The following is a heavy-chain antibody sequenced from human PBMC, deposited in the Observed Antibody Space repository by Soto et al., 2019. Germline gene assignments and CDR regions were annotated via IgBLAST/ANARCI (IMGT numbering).Heavy chain of an antibody. D-gene: IGHD3-3*01. Sequence: GGSLRLSCAASGFIFSDFGMHWVRQAPGKGLEWVAVIWSDGSIKYYADSVKGRFSISRDNDNDTLYLRTDSLRADDTAVYYCARGNIKTFGVLITIPFDYWGQGTLVTVSS. CDR3: ARGNIKTFGVLITIPFDY. CDR2: IWSDGSIK. J-gene: IGHJ4*02. CDR1: GFIFSDFG. V-gene: IGHV3-33*01.